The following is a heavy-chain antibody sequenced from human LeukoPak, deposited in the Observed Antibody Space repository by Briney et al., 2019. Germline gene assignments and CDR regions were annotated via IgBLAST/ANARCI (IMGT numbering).Heavy chain of an antibody. CDR3: ARESFQEYYFDY. V-gene: IGHV3-11*04. CDR2: ISSSGSTI. D-gene: IGHD3-16*01. CDR1: GYTFSDYY. Sequence: PGGSLRLSCAASGYTFSDYYMSWIHQAPGKGLEWVSYISSSGSTIYYADSVKGRFTISRDNAKNSLYLQMNSLRAEDTAVYYCARESFQEYYFDYWGQGTLVTVSS. J-gene: IGHJ4*02.